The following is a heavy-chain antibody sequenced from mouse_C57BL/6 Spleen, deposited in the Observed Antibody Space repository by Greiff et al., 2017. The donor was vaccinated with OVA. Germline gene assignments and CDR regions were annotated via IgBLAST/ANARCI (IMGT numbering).Heavy chain of an antibody. D-gene: IGHD1-1*01. Sequence: VHLVESGAELARPGASVKLSCKASGYTFTSYGISWVKQRTGQGLEWIGEIYPRSGNTYYNEKFKGKATLTADKSSSTAYMELRSLTSEDSAVYFCARRTTVVAEDWYFDVWGTGTTVTVSS. CDR1: GYTFTSYG. CDR2: IYPRSGNT. J-gene: IGHJ1*03. CDR3: ARRTTVVAEDWYFDV. V-gene: IGHV1-81*01.